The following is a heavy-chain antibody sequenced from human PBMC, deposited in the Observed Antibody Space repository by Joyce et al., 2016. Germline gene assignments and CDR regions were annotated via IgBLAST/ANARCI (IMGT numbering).Heavy chain of an antibody. D-gene: IGHD3/OR15-3a*01. Sequence: QVQLQQSGPGLVKPSQILSLTCAISGDFVSSNSAAWNWIRQSTSRGLEWLGRTFYRSKWYSDYAVSVRSRISINPDTSKNLFSLHLNSVTPEDTAVYYCARDAGFGLDALDIWGQGTMVTVSS. CDR2: TFYRSKWYS. CDR1: GDFVSSNSAA. J-gene: IGHJ3*02. CDR3: ARDAGFGLDALDI. V-gene: IGHV6-1*01.